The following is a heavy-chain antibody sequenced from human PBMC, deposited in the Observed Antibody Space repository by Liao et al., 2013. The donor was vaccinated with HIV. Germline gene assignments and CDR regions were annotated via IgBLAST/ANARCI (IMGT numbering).Heavy chain of an antibody. CDR3: ARGHYYGSGNYYPFDS. CDR2: VYFSGST. J-gene: IGHJ4*02. V-gene: IGHV4-30-4*08. Sequence: QVQLRESGPGLVKPSQTLSLTCTVSGGSIRSGDFYWNWLRQSPGKGLEWIGFVYFSGSTYYNPSLKSPFTISIDTSKNQFSLKLTSVTAADTAIYYCARGHYYGSGNYYPFDSWGQGTLVTVSS. CDR1: GGSIRSGDFY. D-gene: IGHD3-10*01.